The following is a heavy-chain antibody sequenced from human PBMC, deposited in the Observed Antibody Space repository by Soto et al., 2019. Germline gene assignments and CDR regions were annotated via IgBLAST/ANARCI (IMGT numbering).Heavy chain of an antibody. Sequence: GASVKVSCKASGYTFTGYYMHWVRQAPGQGLEWMGWINPNSGGTDYAQKFQGRVTMTRDTSISTAYMELSRLRSDDTAVYYCAGGVLSGSYYNWFDTWGQGTPVTVSS. D-gene: IGHD1-26*01. J-gene: IGHJ5*02. CDR2: INPNSGGT. V-gene: IGHV1-2*02. CDR1: GYTFTGYY. CDR3: AGGVLSGSYYNWFDT.